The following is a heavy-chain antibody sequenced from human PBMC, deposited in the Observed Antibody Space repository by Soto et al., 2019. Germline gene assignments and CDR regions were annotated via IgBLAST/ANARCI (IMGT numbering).Heavy chain of an antibody. CDR3: TKDVTGDIGADY. Sequence: PGGSLRLSCAASGFAFSSCVMSWVRQAPGKGLEWVSTIKTSGDSIFYADPVKGRVTASRDDSRNTLYLQMDSLRAEDTATYYCTKDVTGDIGADYWGPGTPVTVSS. V-gene: IGHV3-23*01. J-gene: IGHJ4*02. CDR2: IKTSGDSI. D-gene: IGHD2-21*02. CDR1: GFAFSSCV.